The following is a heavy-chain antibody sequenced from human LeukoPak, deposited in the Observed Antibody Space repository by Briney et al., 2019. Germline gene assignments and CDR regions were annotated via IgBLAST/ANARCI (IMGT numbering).Heavy chain of an antibody. J-gene: IGHJ4*02. Sequence: SQTLSLTCAISGDSVSSNSAGWNWIRQSPSRGLEWLGRTYYGSKWYNDYAVSVKSRITINPDTSKNQFSLQLNSVTPEDTAVYYCAREKRAVAGYYFDYWGQGTLVTVSS. CDR3: AREKRAVAGYYFDY. CDR1: GDSVSSNSAG. D-gene: IGHD6-19*01. V-gene: IGHV6-1*01. CDR2: TYYGSKWYN.